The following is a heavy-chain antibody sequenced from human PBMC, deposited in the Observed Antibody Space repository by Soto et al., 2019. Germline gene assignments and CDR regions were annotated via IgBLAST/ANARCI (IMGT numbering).Heavy chain of an antibody. J-gene: IGHJ4*02. V-gene: IGHV4-59*08. Sequence: QVQLQESGPGLVKPSETLFLTCTVSGGSISSYYWSWIRQPPGKGLEWIGYIYYSGSTNYNPSLKSRVTISVDTSKNQLSLKLSSVTAADTAVYYCARRYGYYFDYWGQGTLVTVSS. CDR2: IYYSGST. D-gene: IGHD4-17*01. CDR3: ARRYGYYFDY. CDR1: GGSISSYY.